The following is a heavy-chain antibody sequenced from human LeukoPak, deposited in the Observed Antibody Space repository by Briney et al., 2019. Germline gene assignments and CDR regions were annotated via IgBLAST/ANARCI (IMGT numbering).Heavy chain of an antibody. D-gene: IGHD3-22*01. CDR1: GFTFSSYS. CDR3: ARESSSYYYDSSGYYYVLSGAFDI. Sequence: GGSLRLSCAASGFTFSSYSMNWARQAPGKGLEWVANIKQDGSEKYYVDSVKGRFTISRDNAKNSLYLQMNSLRAEDTAVYYCARESSSYYYDSSGYYYVLSGAFDIWGQGTMVTVSS. J-gene: IGHJ3*02. CDR2: IKQDGSEK. V-gene: IGHV3-7*03.